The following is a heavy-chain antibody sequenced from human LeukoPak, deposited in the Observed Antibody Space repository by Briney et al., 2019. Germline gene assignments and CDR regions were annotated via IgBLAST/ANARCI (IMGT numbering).Heavy chain of an antibody. CDR1: GFTFSSYG. CDR3: AKDFTYGPDH. CDR2: IRYDGNPT. D-gene: IGHD3-10*01. V-gene: IGHV3-30*02. Sequence: GGSLRLSCAASGFTFSSYGMHWVRQAPGKGLEWVSFIRYDGNPTYCADSVKGRFTISRDNSKNMVYMQMSSLRVEDTAVYYCAKDFTYGPDHWGQGTLVSVSS. J-gene: IGHJ4*02.